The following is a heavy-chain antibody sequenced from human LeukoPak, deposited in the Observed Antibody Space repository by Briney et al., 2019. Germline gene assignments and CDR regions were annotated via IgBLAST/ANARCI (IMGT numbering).Heavy chain of an antibody. V-gene: IGHV3-21*01. D-gene: IGHD3-10*01. CDR1: GFTFSSYS. J-gene: IGHJ4*02. CDR3: ARGTDRITMVRGVIARPF. CDR2: ISSSSSYI. Sequence: PGGSLRLSCAASGFTFSSYSMNWVRQAPGKGLEWVSSISSSSSYIYYADSVKGRFTISRDNSKNTLYLQMNSLRAEDTAVYYCARGTDRITMVRGVIARPFWGQGTLVTVSS.